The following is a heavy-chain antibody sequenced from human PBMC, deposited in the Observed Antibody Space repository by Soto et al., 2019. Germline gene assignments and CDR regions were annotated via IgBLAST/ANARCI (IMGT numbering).Heavy chain of an antibody. J-gene: IGHJ3*02. CDR2: ISYDGSNK. D-gene: IGHD2-21*02. CDR3: AKDLIVTAHDAFDI. Sequence: QVQLVESGGGVVQPGRSLRLSCAASGFTFSSYGMHWVRQAPGKGLEWVAVISYDGSNKYYADSVKGRFTISRDNSKNTLYLQMNSLRAEDTAVYYCAKDLIVTAHDAFDIWGKGTMVTVSS. CDR1: GFTFSSYG. V-gene: IGHV3-30*18.